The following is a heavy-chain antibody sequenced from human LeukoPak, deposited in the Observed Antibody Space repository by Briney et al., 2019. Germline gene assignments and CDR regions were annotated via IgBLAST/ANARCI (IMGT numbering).Heavy chain of an antibody. J-gene: IGHJ4*02. CDR2: IYTSGST. D-gene: IGHD3-16*01. V-gene: IGHV4-4*07. CDR1: GGSISSYY. CDR3: ARVKTTLRGFDY. Sequence: SETLSLTCTVSGGSISSYYWSWIRQPAGNGLEWIGRIYTSGSTNYNPSLKSRVTMSVDTSKNQLSLKLSSVTAADTAVYYCARVKTTLRGFDYWGQGTLVTVSS.